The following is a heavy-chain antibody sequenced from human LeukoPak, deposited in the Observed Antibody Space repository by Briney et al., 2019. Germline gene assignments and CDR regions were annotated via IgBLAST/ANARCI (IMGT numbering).Heavy chain of an antibody. Sequence: SQTLSLTCAISVDSVSSNSAAWNWIWQSPSRGLEWLGRTYYRSKWCNDYEESVKSRITINPDTSKNQFSLQLNSVTPDATAVYFCARSHGDSSNWFDPWGQGTLVTVSS. CDR1: VDSVSSNSAA. V-gene: IGHV6-1*01. J-gene: IGHJ5*02. CDR2: TYYRSKWCN. D-gene: IGHD2-15*01. CDR3: ARSHGDSSNWFDP.